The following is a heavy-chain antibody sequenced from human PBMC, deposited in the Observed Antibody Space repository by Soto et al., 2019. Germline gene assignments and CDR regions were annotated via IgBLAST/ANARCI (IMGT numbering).Heavy chain of an antibody. CDR1: GGAFSSNS. J-gene: IGHJ4*02. CDR2: IIPIFGTA. Sequence: SVKVTSKDSGGAFSSNSSRWLRHSPGQGLEWMGGIIPIFGTANYEQKFQGRVTITADESTSTAYMELSSPRSEDTALYYCAREYGDYEFYFDYWGKGTLVTVTS. CDR3: AREYGDYEFYFDY. D-gene: IGHD4-17*01. V-gene: IGHV1-69*01.